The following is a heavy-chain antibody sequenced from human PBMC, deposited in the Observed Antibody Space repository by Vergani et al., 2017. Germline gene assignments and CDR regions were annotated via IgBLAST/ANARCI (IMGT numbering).Heavy chain of an antibody. CDR1: GYSFTSYD. CDR3: ARGITVVRGASGY. J-gene: IGHJ4*02. V-gene: IGHV1-8*01. Sequence: QVQLVQSGAEVKKPGTSVKVSCKASGYSFTSYDINWVRQATGQELEWMGWLNPKSGNTGHAQKFQGRVTMTRNTSISTAYMELSSLRSDDTAVYYCARGITVVRGASGYWGQGTLVTVSS. D-gene: IGHD3-10*01. CDR2: LNPKSGNT.